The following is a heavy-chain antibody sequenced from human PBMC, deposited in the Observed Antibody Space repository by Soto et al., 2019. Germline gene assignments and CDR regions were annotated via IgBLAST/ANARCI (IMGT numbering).Heavy chain of an antibody. CDR2: ISGSGGST. Sequence: GGSLRLSCAASGFTFSSYAMSWVRQAPGKGLEWVSAISGSGGSTYYADSVKGRFTISRDKSKNTLYLQMNSLRAEDTAVYYCAKGISPDCGGDCYCDAFDIWGQGTMVTVSS. D-gene: IGHD2-21*02. CDR1: GFTFSSYA. J-gene: IGHJ3*02. CDR3: AKGISPDCGGDCYCDAFDI. V-gene: IGHV3-23*01.